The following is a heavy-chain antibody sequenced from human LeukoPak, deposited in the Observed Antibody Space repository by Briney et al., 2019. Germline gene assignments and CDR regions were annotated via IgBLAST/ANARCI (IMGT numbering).Heavy chain of an antibody. V-gene: IGHV1-2*06. D-gene: IGHD6-13*01. CDR3: ARVREVAAAGMMDY. J-gene: IGHJ4*02. CDR2: INPNSGDT. CDR1: GYTFTGYY. Sequence: GASVKVSCKASGYTFTGYYMHWVRQAPGQGPEWMGRINPNSGDTNYAQKFQGRVTMTRDTSTSTVYMELSSLRSEDTAVYYCARVREVAAAGMMDYWGQGTLVTVSS.